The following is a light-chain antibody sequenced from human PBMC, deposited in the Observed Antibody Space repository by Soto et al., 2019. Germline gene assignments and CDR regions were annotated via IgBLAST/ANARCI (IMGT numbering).Light chain of an antibody. J-gene: IGKJ5*01. CDR3: QQSSRTPIT. CDR1: QGISCY. CDR2: ATS. V-gene: IGKV1-39*01. Sequence: DIQMTQSPSTLSASVGDRVTITCRASQGISCYLAWYQQKPGKAPKLLIYATSTLQSGVPPRFSGSGSGTEFTLTNTTLQPEDSATYYCQQSSRTPITFGQGTRLEIK.